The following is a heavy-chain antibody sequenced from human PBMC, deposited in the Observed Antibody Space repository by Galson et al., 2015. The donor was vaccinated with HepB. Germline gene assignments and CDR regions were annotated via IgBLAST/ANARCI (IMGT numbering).Heavy chain of an antibody. CDR2: ISYDGDNK. Sequence: SLRLSCAASGFSISTYAMNWVRQAPGKGLEWLTVISYDGDNKYYADSVKGRFTISRDNSKNLLYLQMNNLRAEDTAIYYCAKKEGGLWSYFGMDVWGQGTTVIVSS. J-gene: IGHJ6*02. CDR3: AKKEGGLWSYFGMDV. D-gene: IGHD2-21*01. V-gene: IGHV3-30*18. CDR1: GFSISTYA.